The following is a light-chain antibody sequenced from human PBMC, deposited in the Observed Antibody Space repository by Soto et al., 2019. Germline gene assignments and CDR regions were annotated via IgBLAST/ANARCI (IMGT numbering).Light chain of an antibody. V-gene: IGKV1-5*01. CDR2: DAS. Sequence: DIQMTQSPSTLSASVGDRVTITCRASQSISRWLAWYQQRPGKAPKILIFDASILESGVPSRFSGSGSGTEFTLTISSLQPDDFATYYCQQYNNYCTWTFGQGTKVEVK. CDR3: QQYNNYCTWT. J-gene: IGKJ1*01. CDR1: QSISRW.